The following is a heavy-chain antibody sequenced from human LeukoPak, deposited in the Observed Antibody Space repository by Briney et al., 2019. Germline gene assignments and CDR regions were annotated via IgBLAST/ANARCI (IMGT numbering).Heavy chain of an antibody. CDR3: ATDGSFFDK. Sequence: PGGSLRLSCAGSGFGIGERWMSWVRQAPGMGLEWVANIKKDGSKIYYGDSVKGRFTTSRDNSRNSVFLEMNSLRVEDTAVYYCATDGSFFDKWGQGTLVAVSS. CDR1: GFGIGERW. CDR2: IKKDGSKI. V-gene: IGHV3-7*01. J-gene: IGHJ4*02. D-gene: IGHD2-15*01.